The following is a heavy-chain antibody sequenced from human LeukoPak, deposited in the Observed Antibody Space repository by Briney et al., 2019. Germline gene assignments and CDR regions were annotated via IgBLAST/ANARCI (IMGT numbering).Heavy chain of an antibody. CDR1: GVTSNNYN. V-gene: IGHV3-21*01. CDR2: ISSDGSYI. J-gene: IGHJ4*03. CDR3: ASPHYCSGSSCCFGY. D-gene: IGHD2-15*01. Sequence: GGSLRLSCVASGVTSNNYNMNWVRQAPGKGLEWVSLISSDGSYIYYADSVRGRFTISRDNAKNSLYLQMNSLRAEDTAVYFCASPHYCSGSSCCFGYWGQGTLVTVSS.